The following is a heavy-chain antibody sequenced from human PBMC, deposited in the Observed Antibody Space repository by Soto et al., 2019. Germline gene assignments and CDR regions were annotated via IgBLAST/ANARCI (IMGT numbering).Heavy chain of an antibody. CDR3: ATLTGDTDHFDY. V-gene: IGHV1-24*01. CDR2: FDPEDGES. CDR1: GYTLTELS. J-gene: IGHJ4*02. D-gene: IGHD7-27*01. Sequence: ASVKVSCKVSGYTLTELSMHWVRQAPGKGLEWMGGFDPEDGESIYAQKFQGRVTMTEDTSTDTAYMELSSLRSEDTAVYYCATLTGDTDHFDYWGQGTLVTVSS.